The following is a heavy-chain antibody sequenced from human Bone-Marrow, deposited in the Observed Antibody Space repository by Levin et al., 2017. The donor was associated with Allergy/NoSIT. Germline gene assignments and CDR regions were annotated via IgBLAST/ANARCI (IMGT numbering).Heavy chain of an antibody. CDR3: ARVHSGWYGH. Sequence: PGGSLRLSCAASGFTFSSYSMNWVRQAPGKGLEWVSYISSSSSTIYYADSVKGRFTISRDNAKNSLYLQMNSLRAEDTAVYYCARVHSGWYGHWGQGTLVTVSS. J-gene: IGHJ4*02. V-gene: IGHV3-48*01. CDR2: ISSSSSTI. D-gene: IGHD6-19*01. CDR1: GFTFSSYS.